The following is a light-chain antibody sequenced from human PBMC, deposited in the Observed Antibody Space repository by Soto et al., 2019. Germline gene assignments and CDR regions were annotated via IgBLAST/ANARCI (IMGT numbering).Light chain of an antibody. V-gene: IGKV1-5*03. CDR1: QSISIW. CDR2: KAS. CDR3: QQYNTYWT. J-gene: IGKJ1*01. Sequence: DIQMTQSPSTLSASVGDRVTITCRASQSISIWLAWYQQKPGKAPKLLIYKASSLESGVPSRFSGSGSGTDFTLTISSLQPDDFATYYCQQYNTYWTFGQGTKVEIK.